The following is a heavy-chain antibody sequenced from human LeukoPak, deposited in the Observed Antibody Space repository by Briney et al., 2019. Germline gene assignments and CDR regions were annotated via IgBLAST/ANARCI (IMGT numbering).Heavy chain of an antibody. CDR2: IKQDGSEK. D-gene: IGHD3-22*01. CDR1: GFTFSSYW. Sequence: GGSLRLSCAASGFTFSSYWMSWVRQAPGKGLEWVANIKQDGSEKYYVDSVKGRFTISRDNAKNSLYLQMNSLRAEDTAVYYCAKDYPSYYDSSGYYSAGAFDIWGQGTMVTVSS. J-gene: IGHJ3*02. CDR3: AKDYPSYYDSSGYYSAGAFDI. V-gene: IGHV3-7*01.